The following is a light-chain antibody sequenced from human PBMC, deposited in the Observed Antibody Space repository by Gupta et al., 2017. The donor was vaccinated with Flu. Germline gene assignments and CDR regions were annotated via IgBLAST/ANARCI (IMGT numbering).Light chain of an antibody. V-gene: IGLV1-40*01. Sequence: TGRSSDIGGGHNMDRCRHQPETAPNLLLYGKRKRRSEAPDRFSGSNSGSAATVSITRLQAEAEADYYWQSNYSSRSRWVFGGGTKLTVL. CDR1: SSDIGGGHN. CDR2: GKR. CDR3: QSNYSSRSRWV. J-gene: IGLJ3*02.